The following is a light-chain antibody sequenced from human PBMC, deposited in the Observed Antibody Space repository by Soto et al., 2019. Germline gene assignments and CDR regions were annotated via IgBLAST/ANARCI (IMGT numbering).Light chain of an antibody. J-gene: IGKJ1*01. V-gene: IGKV1-39*01. CDR1: ESVSRF. CDR2: LAS. CDR3: QQSASMPWT. Sequence: DIHMTQSPSSLSASVGDGVTITCRASESVSRFLNWYQQKPGKAPKFLIYLASSLQSGVPSRFSGSGSGTDFTLTISSVQPEDFAIYYCQQSASMPWTFGQGTKVEVK.